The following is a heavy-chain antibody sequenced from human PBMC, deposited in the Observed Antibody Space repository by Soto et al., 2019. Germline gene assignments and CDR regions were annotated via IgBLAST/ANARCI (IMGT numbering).Heavy chain of an antibody. CDR3: AKDPRPYSSGWSFDY. J-gene: IGHJ4*02. CDR2: ISYDGSNK. V-gene: IGHV3-30*18. CDR1: GFTFSSYG. Sequence: GGSLRLSCAASGFTFSSYGMHWVRQAPGKGLEWVAVISYDGSNKYYADSVKGRFTISRDNSKNTLYLQMNSLRAEDTAVYYCAKDPRPYSSGWSFDYWGQGTLVTVSS. D-gene: IGHD6-19*01.